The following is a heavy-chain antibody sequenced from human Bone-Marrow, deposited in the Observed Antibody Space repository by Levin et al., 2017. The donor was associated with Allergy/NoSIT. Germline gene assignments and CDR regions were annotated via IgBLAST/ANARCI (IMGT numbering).Heavy chain of an antibody. V-gene: IGHV3-9*01. CDR1: GFTFDDYA. D-gene: IGHD6-19*01. CDR3: AKHRTIAVAGVPGIFDY. CDR2: ISWNSGSI. Sequence: GGSLRLSCAASGFTFDDYAMHWVRQAPGKGLEWVSGISWNSGSIGYADSVKGRFTISRDNAKNSLYLQMNSLRAEDTALYYCAKHRTIAVAGVPGIFDYWGQGTLVTVSS. J-gene: IGHJ4*02.